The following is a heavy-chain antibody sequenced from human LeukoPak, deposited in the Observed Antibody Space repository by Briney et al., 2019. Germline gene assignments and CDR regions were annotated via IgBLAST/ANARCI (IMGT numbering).Heavy chain of an antibody. D-gene: IGHD4-17*01. Sequence: SETLSLTCAVSGGSISSSNRWSWVRQPPGKGLEWIGEIYHSGSTNYNPSLKSRVTISVDKSKNQFSLKLSSVTAADTAVYYCAALDYGDYRDYWGQGTLVTVSS. CDR1: GGSISSSNR. CDR3: AALDYGDYRDY. V-gene: IGHV4-4*02. J-gene: IGHJ4*02. CDR2: IYHSGST.